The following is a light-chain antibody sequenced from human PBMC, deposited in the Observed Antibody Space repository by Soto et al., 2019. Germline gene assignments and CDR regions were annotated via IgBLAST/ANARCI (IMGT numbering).Light chain of an antibody. CDR2: SAS. V-gene: IGKV1-9*01. CDR1: QGISSD. Sequence: IPLTQSPSSLSASVGDRVTITCRASQGISSDLAWYQQKPRKAPKLLIYSASTLQNGVPSRFSGIGSGTDFTLPISGLQPEDFATYYCQQLNSSPVTFGQVTRLEIK. CDR3: QQLNSSPVT. J-gene: IGKJ5*01.